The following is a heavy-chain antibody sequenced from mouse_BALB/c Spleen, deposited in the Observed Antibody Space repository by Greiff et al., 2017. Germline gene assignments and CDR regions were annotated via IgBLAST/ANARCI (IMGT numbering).Heavy chain of an antibody. J-gene: IGHJ4*01. Sequence: DVMLVESGGGLVQPGGSRKLSCAASGFTFSSFGMHWVRQAPEKGLEWVAYISSGSSTIYYADTVKGRFTISRDNPKNTLFLQMTSLRSEDTAMYYCARSGRRYAMDYWGQGTSVTVSS. CDR1: GFTFSSFG. D-gene: IGHD3-1*01. CDR2: ISSGSSTI. CDR3: ARSGRRYAMDY. V-gene: IGHV5-17*02.